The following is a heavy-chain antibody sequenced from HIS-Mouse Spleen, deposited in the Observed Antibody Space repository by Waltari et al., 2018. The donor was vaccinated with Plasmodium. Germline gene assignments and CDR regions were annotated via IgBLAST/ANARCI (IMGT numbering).Heavy chain of an antibody. CDR1: GGSISSSSYY. CDR3: ARHYGSGSYAFDI. CDR2: IYYSGIT. J-gene: IGHJ3*02. V-gene: IGHV4-39*07. Sequence: QLQLQESGPGLVKPSETLSLTCTVSGGSISSSSYYWGWIRQPPGKGLEWIGSIYYSGITYYNPSLKSRVTISVDTSKNQFSLKRSSVTAADTAVYYCARHYGSGSYAFDIWGQGTMVTVSS. D-gene: IGHD3-10*01.